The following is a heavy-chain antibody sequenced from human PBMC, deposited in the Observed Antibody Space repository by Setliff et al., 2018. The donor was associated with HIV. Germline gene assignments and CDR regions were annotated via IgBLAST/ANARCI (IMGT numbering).Heavy chain of an antibody. J-gene: IGHJ3*02. CDR2: ISGFNGNT. Sequence: ASVKVSCKASGYSFARYGLSWVRQAPGQGLEWMGWISGFNGNTKYAQSFQDRVAMTTETATSTAYMEMRSLRSEDTAVYFCARVPYRSAWFSGGHDAFDIWGQGTRVTVSS. CDR3: ARVPYRSAWFSGGHDAFDI. V-gene: IGHV1-18*01. D-gene: IGHD6-19*01. CDR1: GYSFARYG.